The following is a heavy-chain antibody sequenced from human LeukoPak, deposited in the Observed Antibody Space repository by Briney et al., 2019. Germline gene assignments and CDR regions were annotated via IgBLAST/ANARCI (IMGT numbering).Heavy chain of an antibody. D-gene: IGHD2-2*01. CDR2: IKCDGSEK. CDR3: VRGVGSSTSCYVRAFDI. J-gene: IGHJ3*02. V-gene: IGHV3-52*01. CDR1: GVTFSNSW. Sequence: GGSLRLSCAASGVTFSNSWMHCVCQAPEKGLEWVADIKCDGSEKCYVDSVKGRLTISRDNAKNSLYLQVNSLRAEDMTVYYCVRGVGSSTSCYVRAFDIWGQGTMVTVSS.